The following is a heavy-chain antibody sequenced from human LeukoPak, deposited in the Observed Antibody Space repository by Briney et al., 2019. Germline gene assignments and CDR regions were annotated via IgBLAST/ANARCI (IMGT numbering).Heavy chain of an antibody. CDR1: GGSISSSNW. D-gene: IGHD6-13*01. V-gene: IGHV4-4*02. Sequence: SETLSLTCAVSGGSISSSNWWSWVRQPPGKGLEWIGEIYHSGSTNYNPSLKSLVTISVDTSKNQFSLKLSSVTAADTAVYYCARAYHSSWYLNWFDPWGQGTLVTVSS. J-gene: IGHJ5*02. CDR2: IYHSGST. CDR3: ARAYHSSWYLNWFDP.